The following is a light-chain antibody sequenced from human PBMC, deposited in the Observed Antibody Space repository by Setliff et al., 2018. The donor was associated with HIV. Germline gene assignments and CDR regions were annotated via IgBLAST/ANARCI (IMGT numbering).Light chain of an antibody. CDR2: GVT. V-gene: IGLV2-14*03. CDR1: GRDIGGYNY. J-gene: IGLJ1*01. Sequence: QFALTQPASVSGSPGQSITISCIGTGRDIGGYNYVSWYQQHPGKAPKLIIYGVTKRSSGVSNRFSGSKAGTTASLTISGLQAEDEADYYCSSYTSTSAYVFGTGTKVTVL. CDR3: SSYTSTSAYV.